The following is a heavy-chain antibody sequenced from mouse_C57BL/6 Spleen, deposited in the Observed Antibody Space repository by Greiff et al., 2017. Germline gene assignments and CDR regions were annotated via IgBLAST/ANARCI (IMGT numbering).Heavy chain of an antibody. D-gene: IGHD1-1*01. CDR3: ARITTVVATKWYFDV. Sequence: VQLQQSGPELVKPGASVKIPCKASGYTFTDYNMDWVKQSHGKSLEWIGDINPNNGGTIYNQKFKGKATLTVDKSSSTAYMELRSLTSEDTAVYYCARITTVVATKWYFDVWGTGTTVTVSS. CDR2: INPNNGGT. CDR1: GYTFTDYN. J-gene: IGHJ1*03. V-gene: IGHV1-18*01.